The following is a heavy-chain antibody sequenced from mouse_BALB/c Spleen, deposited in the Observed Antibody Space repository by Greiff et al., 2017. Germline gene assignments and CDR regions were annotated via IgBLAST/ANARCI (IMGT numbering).Heavy chain of an antibody. D-gene: IGHD4-1*02. CDR2: INPSTGYT. J-gene: IGHJ3*01. Sequence: QVQLQQSGAELAKPGASVKMSCKASGYTFTSYWMHWVKQRPGQGLEWIGYINPSTGYTEYNQKFKDKATLTADKSSSTAYMQLSSLTSEDSAAYYCAPTGTSFAYWGQGTLVTVSA. CDR3: APTGTSFAY. V-gene: IGHV1-7*01. CDR1: GYTFTSYW.